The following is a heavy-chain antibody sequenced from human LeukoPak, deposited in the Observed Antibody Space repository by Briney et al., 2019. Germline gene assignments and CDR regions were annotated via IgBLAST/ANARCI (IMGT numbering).Heavy chain of an antibody. CDR1: GYPFTGYY. Sequence: ASVKVSCKASGYPFTGYYMHWVRQAPGQGLEWMGWINPNSGGTNYAQKFQGRVTMTRDTSISTAYMELSRLRSDDTAVYYCARGGDIVVVVAAYNWFDPWGQGTLVTVSS. D-gene: IGHD2-15*01. CDR3: ARGGDIVVVVAAYNWFDP. V-gene: IGHV1-2*02. J-gene: IGHJ5*02. CDR2: INPNSGGT.